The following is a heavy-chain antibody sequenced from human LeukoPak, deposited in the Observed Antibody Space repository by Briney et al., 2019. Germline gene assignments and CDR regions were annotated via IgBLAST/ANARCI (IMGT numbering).Heavy chain of an antibody. CDR3: AKVVISWGPTSQDY. CDR2: ISGNGGNT. J-gene: IGHJ4*02. CDR1: GFTFSSYA. D-gene: IGHD6-13*01. V-gene: IGHV3-23*01. Sequence: GGSLRLSCAASGFTFSSYAMSWVRQAPGKGLDWVSTISGNGGNTYYADFVKGRFTISRDNSKNTLYLQINTLRAEDMAVYYCAKVVISWGPTSQDYWGQGTLVTVSS.